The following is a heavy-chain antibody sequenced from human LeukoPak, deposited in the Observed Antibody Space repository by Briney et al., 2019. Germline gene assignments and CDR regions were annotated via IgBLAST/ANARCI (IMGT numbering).Heavy chain of an antibody. CDR1: GYTFTSYG. CDR3: ARNDGDRIVVVPSDY. J-gene: IGHJ4*02. D-gene: IGHD3-22*01. Sequence: ASVKVSCKASGYTFTSYGISWVRQAPGQGLEWMGWISAYNGNTNYAQKLQGRVTMTTDTSTSTAYMELRSLRSDDTAVYYCARNDGDRIVVVPSDYWGQGTLVTVSS. CDR2: ISAYNGNT. V-gene: IGHV1-18*01.